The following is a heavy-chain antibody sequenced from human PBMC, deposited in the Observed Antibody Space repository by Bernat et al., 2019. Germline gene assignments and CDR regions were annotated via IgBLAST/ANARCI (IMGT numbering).Heavy chain of an antibody. CDR1: GGSISSGGYY. CDR3: ARDTRKATVTRNNWFDP. D-gene: IGHD4-11*01. Sequence: QVQLQESGPGLVKPSQTLSLTCTVSGGSISSGGYYWSWIRQHPGKCLEWIGYIYYSGSTYYNPSLKSRVTISVDTSKNQFSLKLSSVTAADTAVYYCARDTRKATVTRNNWFDPWGQGTLVTVSS. J-gene: IGHJ5*02. V-gene: IGHV4-31*03. CDR2: IYYSGST.